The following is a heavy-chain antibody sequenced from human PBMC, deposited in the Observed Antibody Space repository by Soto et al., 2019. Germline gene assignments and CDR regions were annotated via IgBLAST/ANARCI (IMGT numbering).Heavy chain of an antibody. CDR2: ISHDGGT. J-gene: IGHJ6*02. CDR3: ARGQLVWYGDLTPYHRDMDV. D-gene: IGHD3-10*01. CDR1: GGSFDDFY. Sequence: QVQLQQWGAGLLRPSETLSLTCAFYGGSFDDFYWSWVRQSPGKGLEWVGEISHDGGTNYSPSLASRVSISVDTSKNQFSLHLRSVTAADTGLYYRARGQLVWYGDLTPYHRDMDVWGQGTTVTVSS. V-gene: IGHV4-34*02.